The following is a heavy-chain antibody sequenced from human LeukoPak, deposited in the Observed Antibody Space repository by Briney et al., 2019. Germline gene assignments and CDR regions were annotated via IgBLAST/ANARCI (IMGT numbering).Heavy chain of an antibody. CDR2: INHSGST. Sequence: SETLSLTCAVYGGSFSGYYWSWIRQPPGKGLEWIGEINHSGSTNYNPSLKSRVTISVDTSKNQFSLKLSSVTAADTAVYYCARTPSYCGGDCYPDAFDIWGQGTMVTVSS. D-gene: IGHD2-21*01. V-gene: IGHV4-34*01. CDR1: GGSFSGYY. J-gene: IGHJ3*02. CDR3: ARTPSYCGGDCYPDAFDI.